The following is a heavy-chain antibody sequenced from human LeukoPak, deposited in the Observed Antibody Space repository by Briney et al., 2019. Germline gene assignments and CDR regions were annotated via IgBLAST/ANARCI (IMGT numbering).Heavy chain of an antibody. J-gene: IGHJ4*02. V-gene: IGHV4-38-2*02. CDR2: IYHSGST. CDR1: GGSISSYY. Sequence: PSETLSLTCTVSGGSISSYYWGWIRQPPGKGLEWIGSIYHSGSTYYNPSLKSRVTISVDTSKNQFSLKLSSVTAADTAVYYCARDRTIFGVVIVGYYFDYWGQGTLVTVSS. D-gene: IGHD3-3*01. CDR3: ARDRTIFGVVIVGYYFDY.